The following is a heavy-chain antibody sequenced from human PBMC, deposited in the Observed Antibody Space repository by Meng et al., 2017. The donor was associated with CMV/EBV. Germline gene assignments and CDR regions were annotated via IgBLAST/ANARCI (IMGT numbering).Heavy chain of an antibody. CDR1: GGSISSGDYY. CDR3: ARDNRRGGVDY. CDR2: IYYSGST. J-gene: IGHJ4*02. Sequence: QVTPXXTGPXLVNPSQTLXPTGSVSGGSISSGDYYWGWIRQPPGKGLEWIGYIYYSGSTYYNPSLKSRVTISVDTSKNQFSLKLSSVTAADTAVYYCARDNRRGGVDYWGQGTLVTVSS. V-gene: IGHV4-30-4*08. D-gene: IGHD3-3*01.